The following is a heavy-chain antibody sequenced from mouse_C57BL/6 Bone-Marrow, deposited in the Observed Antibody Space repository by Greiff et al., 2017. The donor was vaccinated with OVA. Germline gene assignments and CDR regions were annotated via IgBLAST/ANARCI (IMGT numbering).Heavy chain of an antibody. J-gene: IGHJ4*01. CDR3: ARRGKDYAMDY. Sequence: EVKLMESGGDLVKPGGSLKLSCAASGFTFSSYGMSWVRQTPDKRLEWVATISSGGSYTYYPDSVKGRFTISRDNAKNTLYLQMSSLKSEDTAMYYCARRGKDYAMDYWGQGTSVTVSS. D-gene: IGHD2-1*01. CDR1: GFTFSSYG. V-gene: IGHV5-6*02. CDR2: ISSGGSYT.